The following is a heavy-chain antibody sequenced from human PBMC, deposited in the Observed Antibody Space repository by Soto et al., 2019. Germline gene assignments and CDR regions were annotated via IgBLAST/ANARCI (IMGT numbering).Heavy chain of an antibody. V-gene: IGHV1-2*06. J-gene: IGHJ4*02. CDR3: EISVGVNAKHREFDY. Sequence: ASVXVYFKASLYTFTFFYMHFVRQAPGQGLEWMGRINPDSGDTDNAEKFQGRVTMNRDTSISTAYMELTRLTSDDTAVYHCEISVGVNAKHREFDYWGQGTPVTVSS. D-gene: IGHD2-2*01. CDR1: LYTFTFFY. CDR2: INPDSGDT.